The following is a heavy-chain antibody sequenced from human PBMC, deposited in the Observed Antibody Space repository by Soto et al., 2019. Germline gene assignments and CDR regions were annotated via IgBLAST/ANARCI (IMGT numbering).Heavy chain of an antibody. V-gene: IGHV3-48*02. D-gene: IGHD5-12*01. Sequence: GGSLRLSCAASGFTFSSYSMNWVRQAPGKGLEWVSYISSSSSTIYYADSVKGRFTISRDNAKNSLYLQMNSLRDEDTAVYYCAREDSGYESYYYYGMDVWGQGTTVTVSS. J-gene: IGHJ6*02. CDR1: GFTFSSYS. CDR2: ISSSSSTI. CDR3: AREDSGYESYYYYGMDV.